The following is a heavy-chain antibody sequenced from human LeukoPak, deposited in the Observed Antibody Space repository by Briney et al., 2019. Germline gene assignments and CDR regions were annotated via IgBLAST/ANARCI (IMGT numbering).Heavy chain of an antibody. Sequence: GGSLRLSCAASGFTFSSYSMNWVRQAPGKGLEWVSSISSSSSYIYYADPVKGRFTISRDNAKNSLYLQMNSLRAEDTALYYCAKDITSHYDSSGYFDYWGQGTLVTVSS. D-gene: IGHD3-22*01. V-gene: IGHV3-21*04. CDR2: ISSSSSYI. CDR3: AKDITSHYDSSGYFDY. CDR1: GFTFSSYS. J-gene: IGHJ4*02.